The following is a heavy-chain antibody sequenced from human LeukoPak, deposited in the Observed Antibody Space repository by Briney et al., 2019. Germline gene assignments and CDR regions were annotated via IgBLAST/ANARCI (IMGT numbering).Heavy chain of an antibody. Sequence: GESLRLSCAASGFTFSSYEMNWVRQAPGKGLEWVSYISSSGSTIYHADSVKGRFTISRDNAKNSLYLQMNSLRAEDTAVYYCARGPYSGYDPFDYWGQGTLVTVSS. J-gene: IGHJ4*02. CDR2: ISSSGSTI. V-gene: IGHV3-48*03. D-gene: IGHD5-12*01. CDR3: ARGPYSGYDPFDY. CDR1: GFTFSSYE.